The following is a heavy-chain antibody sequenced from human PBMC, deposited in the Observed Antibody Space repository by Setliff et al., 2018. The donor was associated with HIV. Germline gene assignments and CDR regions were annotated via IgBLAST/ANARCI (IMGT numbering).Heavy chain of an antibody. J-gene: IGHJ4*02. Sequence: GGSLRLSCAASVFTFNNYGMNWVRQAPGKGLEWVAFIRYDGSQKYYADSVKGRFTISRDNSKNTVYLQMNSLRAEDTAMYYCAKTQTVITVYGPFDSWGQGTPVTVSS. CDR3: AKTQTVITVYGPFDS. D-gene: IGHD4-4*01. CDR1: VFTFNNYG. V-gene: IGHV3-30*02. CDR2: IRYDGSQK.